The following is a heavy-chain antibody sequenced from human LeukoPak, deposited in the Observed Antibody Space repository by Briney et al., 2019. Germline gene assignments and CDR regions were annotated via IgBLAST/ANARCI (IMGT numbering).Heavy chain of an antibody. J-gene: IGHJ4*02. D-gene: IGHD3-10*01. CDR1: GYTFTSYG. V-gene: IGHV1-18*01. Sequence: ASVKVSCKASGYTFTSYGISWVRQAPGQGLEWMGWISAYNGNTNYAQKLQGRVTMTEDTSTDTAYMELSSLRSEDTAVYYCATAYYYGSGSYYTDYWGQGTLVTVSS. CDR3: ATAYYYGSGSYYTDY. CDR2: ISAYNGNT.